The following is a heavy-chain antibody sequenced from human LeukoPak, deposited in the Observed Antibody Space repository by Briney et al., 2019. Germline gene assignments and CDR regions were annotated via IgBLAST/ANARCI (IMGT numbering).Heavy chain of an antibody. CDR2: IYHSGST. J-gene: IGHJ4*02. D-gene: IGHD2-2*01. CDR3: ARSTPRLSGGYAKH. CDR1: GSSMSSDYY. V-gene: IGHV4-38-2*02. Sequence: SETLSLTCTVSGSSMSSDYYWGWIRQPPGKGLEWIGSIYHSGSTYYNPSLKSRVTISVDTSKNQFSLKLTSVTAADTAVYYCARSTPRLSGGYAKHWGQGTLVTVSS.